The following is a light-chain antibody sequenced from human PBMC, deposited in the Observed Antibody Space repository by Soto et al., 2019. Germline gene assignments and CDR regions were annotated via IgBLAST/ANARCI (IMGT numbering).Light chain of an antibody. CDR3: QKYNSAPFT. CDR1: QGISNY. J-gene: IGKJ3*01. V-gene: IGKV1-27*01. Sequence: DIQMTKSPSSLSASVGDRVTITCRASQGISNYLAWYQQQPGKLPNLLLYEASTLQSAVASRFSGGGFGTVFTLTISSLQPEDVAAYYCQKYNSAPFTFGPGTKVDIK. CDR2: EAS.